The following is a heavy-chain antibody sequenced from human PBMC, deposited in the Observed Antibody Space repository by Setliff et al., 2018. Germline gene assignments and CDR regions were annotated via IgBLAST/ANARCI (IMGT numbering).Heavy chain of an antibody. J-gene: IGHJ4*02. CDR3: ARIAYGSGSYYFDY. Sequence: PSETLSLTCTVSGGSISSSSYYWGWIRQPPGKGLEWIGSTYYRGSTYYNPSLKSRVTISVDTSKSQFSLNLSSVTAADTAVYYCARIAYGSGSYYFDYWGQGTLVTVSS. D-gene: IGHD3-10*01. V-gene: IGHV4-39*01. CDR2: TYYRGST. CDR1: GGSISSSSYY.